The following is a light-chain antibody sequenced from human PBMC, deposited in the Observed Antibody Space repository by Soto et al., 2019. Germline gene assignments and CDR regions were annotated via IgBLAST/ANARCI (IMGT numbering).Light chain of an antibody. V-gene: IGKV3-15*01. CDR2: GAS. Sequence: EVVMTQSPATLSLSPGDRATLSCRASQSISSTLAWYQQKPGQAPRLLIYGASTRATGIPARFSGSGSGTEFTLTISSLQSEYFAFYYCQQYNNWSPWTFGQGP. J-gene: IGKJ1*01. CDR1: QSISST. CDR3: QQYNNWSPWT.